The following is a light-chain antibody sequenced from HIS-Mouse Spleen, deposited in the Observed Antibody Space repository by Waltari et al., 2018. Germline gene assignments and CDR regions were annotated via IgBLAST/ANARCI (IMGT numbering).Light chain of an antibody. V-gene: IGLV3-19*01. CDR3: YSTDSSGNHRV. CDR2: GKN. CDR1: SLSSSY. Sequence: SELTQDPAVSVALGQTVRITCQGDSLSSSYASLYQQKPGQAPVLVIYGKNNRPSGIPDRFSGSSSGNTASLTITGAQAEDEADYYCYSTDSSGNHRVFGGGTKLTVL. J-gene: IGLJ2*01.